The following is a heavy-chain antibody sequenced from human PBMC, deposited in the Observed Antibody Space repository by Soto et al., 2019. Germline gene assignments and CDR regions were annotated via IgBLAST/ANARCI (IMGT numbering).Heavy chain of an antibody. CDR1: GGTFSTYT. CDR2: IIPMLAVT. D-gene: IGHD2-2*01. V-gene: IGHV1-69*02. Sequence: QVHLVQSGAEVKKPGSSVKVSCKAAGGTFSTYTLIWVRQAPGQGLEWMGRIIPMLAVTNSAQRFQGRVTLTADKSTSRAFMELTSLRSDATAVYYCSIGSWSAETFDIWGQGTMVTVSS. CDR3: SIGSWSAETFDI. J-gene: IGHJ3*02.